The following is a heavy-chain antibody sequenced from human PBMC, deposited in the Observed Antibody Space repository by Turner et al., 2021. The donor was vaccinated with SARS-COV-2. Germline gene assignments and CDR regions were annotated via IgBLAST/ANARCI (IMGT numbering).Heavy chain of an antibody. J-gene: IGHJ6*02. CDR3: AKRENGLGV. CDR2: INGDGSST. CDR1: GFSFSNYW. D-gene: IGHD5-12*01. Sequence: GGSLVQPGGSLRLSCAASGFSFSNYWMHWVRQAPGKGLVWVSRINGDGSSTTYADSVKGRFTISRDNANNALYLQMNSLRAEDTAVYYCAKRENGLGVWGQGTTVTVSS. V-gene: IGHV3-74*01.